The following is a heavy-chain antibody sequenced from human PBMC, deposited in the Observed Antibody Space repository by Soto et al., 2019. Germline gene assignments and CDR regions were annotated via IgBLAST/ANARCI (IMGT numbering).Heavy chain of an antibody. CDR3: ARHRPSNYFDY. J-gene: IGHJ4*02. V-gene: IGHV4-39*01. CDR2: IYYSGST. CDR1: GGSISSSSYY. Sequence: QLLESGPGLVKPSETLSLTCTVSGGSISSSSYYWGWIRQPPGKGLEWIGSIYYSGSTYYNPSLKSRVTISVDTSKNQFSLKLSSVTAADTAVYYCARHRPSNYFDYWGQGTLVTVSS.